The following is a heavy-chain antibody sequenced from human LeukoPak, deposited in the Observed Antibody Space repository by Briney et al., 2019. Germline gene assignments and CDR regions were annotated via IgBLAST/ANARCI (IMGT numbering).Heavy chain of an antibody. J-gene: IGHJ4*02. Sequence: ASVKVSCKASGYTFTGYYMHWVRQAPGQGLEWMGWINPNSGGTNYAQKFQGRVTMTRDTSISTAYMELSRLRSDDTAVYYCASVLWFGESVYYFDYWGQGTLVAVSS. V-gene: IGHV1-2*02. CDR3: ASVLWFGESVYYFDY. CDR1: GYTFTGYY. CDR2: INPNSGGT. D-gene: IGHD3-10*01.